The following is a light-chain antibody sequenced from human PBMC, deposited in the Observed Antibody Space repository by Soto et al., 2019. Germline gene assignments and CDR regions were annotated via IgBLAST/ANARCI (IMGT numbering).Light chain of an antibody. Sequence: QSVLTQPASVSGSPGQSITISCTGTSSDIGNYDFVSWYQQVPGTAPKAMIYEVSSRPSGVSNRFSGSKSGNTASLTISWLQAEDEAYYYCSSYTTSTSFILFGGGTKLTVL. J-gene: IGLJ2*01. CDR2: EVS. V-gene: IGLV2-14*01. CDR1: SSDIGNYDF. CDR3: SSYTTSTSFIL.